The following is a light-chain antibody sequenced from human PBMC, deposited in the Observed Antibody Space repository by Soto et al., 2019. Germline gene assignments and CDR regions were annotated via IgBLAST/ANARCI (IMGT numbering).Light chain of an antibody. Sequence: EIVMTQSPGTLSVSPGERATLSCSASESVSTNLAWYQQKPGQAPRLLIYDASNRATGIPARFSGSGSGTDFTLTISILQPEDFAVYYCQQSGSSSRTFGQGTKVDIK. CDR3: QQSGSSSRT. V-gene: IGKV3D-15*03. CDR1: ESVSTN. CDR2: DAS. J-gene: IGKJ1*01.